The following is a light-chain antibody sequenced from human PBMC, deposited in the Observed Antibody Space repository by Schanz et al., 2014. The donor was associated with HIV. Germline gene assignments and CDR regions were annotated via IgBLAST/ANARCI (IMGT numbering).Light chain of an antibody. V-gene: IGKV3-20*01. CDR3: QQYGGSPT. Sequence: ETVLTQSPDTLSLSPGESATLSCRASQSVGSNWLAWYQQKPGQAPRLLIHGASNRATGIPDRFSGSGSGTDFTLTISSLEPEDAAVYYCQQYGGSPTFGQGTKVEIK. CDR2: GAS. J-gene: IGKJ1*01. CDR1: QSVGSNW.